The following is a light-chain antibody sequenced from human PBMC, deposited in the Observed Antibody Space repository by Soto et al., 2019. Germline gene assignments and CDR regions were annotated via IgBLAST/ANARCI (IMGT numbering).Light chain of an antibody. CDR1: SSNIGSAYD. Sequence: QSVLTQPPSVSGAPGQRVTISCAGSSSNIGSAYDVHWYQQLPGAVPNVLIHGNSYRPSGVTDRFAASRSGTSASLAIAGLQAEDEAVYYCPSYDSGLSDCVFGGGTKLTVL. CDR3: PSYDSGLSDCV. J-gene: IGLJ3*02. V-gene: IGLV1-40*01. CDR2: GNS.